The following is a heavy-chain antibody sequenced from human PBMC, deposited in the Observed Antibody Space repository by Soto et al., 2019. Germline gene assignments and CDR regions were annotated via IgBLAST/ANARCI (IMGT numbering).Heavy chain of an antibody. D-gene: IGHD3-3*01. J-gene: IGHJ6*02. CDR2: INHSGST. Sequence: SETMSLTCAVYGGTVSGYYGSWIRQTPGKGLEWIGEINHSGSTNYNPSLKSRVTISVDTSKNQFSLKLSSVTAADTAVYYCARWRGYDFWSGYYYYGMAVWGQGTTVTVSS. CDR3: ARWRGYDFWSGYYYYGMAV. CDR1: GGTVSGYY. V-gene: IGHV4-34*01.